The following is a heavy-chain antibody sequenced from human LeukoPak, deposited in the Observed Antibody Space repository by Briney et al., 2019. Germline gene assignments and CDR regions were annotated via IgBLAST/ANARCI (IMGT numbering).Heavy chain of an antibody. CDR3: AKGFVRTYPGWYFDL. Sequence: PGRSLRLSCAASGFTFDHYAMHWVRQAPGKGLEWVSGISWNSGSLGYADSVKGRFTISRDNAKNSLFLQMSSLRAEDTALYYCAKGFVRTYPGWYFDLWGRGTLVTVSS. D-gene: IGHD2/OR15-2a*01. J-gene: IGHJ2*01. CDR1: GFTFDHYA. V-gene: IGHV3-9*01. CDR2: ISWNSGSL.